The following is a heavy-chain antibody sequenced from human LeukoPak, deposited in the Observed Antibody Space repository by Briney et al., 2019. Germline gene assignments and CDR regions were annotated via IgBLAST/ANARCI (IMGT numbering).Heavy chain of an antibody. J-gene: IGHJ4*02. D-gene: IGHD6-13*01. V-gene: IGHV1-46*01. CDR1: GYTFTSYY. CDR2: INPSGGST. Sequence: SVKVSCKASGYTFTSYYMHWVRQAPGQGLEWMGIINPSGGSTSYAQKFQGRVTMTRDMSTSTVYMELSSLRSEDTAVYYCARSSMEGGSSSWYDFNYWGQGTLVTVSS. CDR3: ARSSMEGGSSSWYDFNY.